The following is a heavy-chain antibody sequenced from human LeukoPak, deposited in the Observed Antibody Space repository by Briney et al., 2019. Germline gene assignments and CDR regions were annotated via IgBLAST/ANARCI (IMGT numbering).Heavy chain of an antibody. V-gene: IGHV3-21*01. CDR3: ARDLGSGWQHFDY. Sequence: PGGSLRVSCAASGFTFSSYSMNWVREAPWKGLQWVSSISSSSSYIYYADSVKGRFTISRDNAKNSLYLQMNSLRAEDTAVYYCARDLGSGWQHFDYWGQGTLVTVSS. CDR2: ISSSSSYI. CDR1: GFTFSSYS. D-gene: IGHD6-19*01. J-gene: IGHJ4*02.